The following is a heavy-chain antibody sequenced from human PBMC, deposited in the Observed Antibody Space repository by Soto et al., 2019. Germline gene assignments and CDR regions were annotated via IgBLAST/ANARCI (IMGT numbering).Heavy chain of an antibody. CDR1: GGSISNYY. V-gene: IGHV4-59*08. J-gene: IGHJ4*02. D-gene: IGHD2-2*01. Sequence: SETLSLTCTVSGGSISNYYWSWIRQPPGKGLEWIAYMYYSGSTNYNPSLKSRVTISLDTSKNHFSLKLSSVTAADSAVYYCARHVVPAANYFDYWGQGTLVTVSS. CDR3: ARHVVPAANYFDY. CDR2: MYYSGST.